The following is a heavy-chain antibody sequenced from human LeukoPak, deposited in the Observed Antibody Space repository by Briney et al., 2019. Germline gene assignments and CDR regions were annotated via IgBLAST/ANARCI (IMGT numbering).Heavy chain of an antibody. CDR3: AKTGGSNWLIDY. CDR1: GFTFSSYA. CDR2: ISGSGGST. Sequence: GGSLRLSCAASGFTFSSYAMSWVRQAPGKGLEWVSPISGSGGSTYYADSVKGRFTISRDNSKNTLYLQMNSLRAEDTAVYYCAKTGGSNWLIDYWGQGALVTVSS. V-gene: IGHV3-23*01. D-gene: IGHD6-13*01. J-gene: IGHJ4*02.